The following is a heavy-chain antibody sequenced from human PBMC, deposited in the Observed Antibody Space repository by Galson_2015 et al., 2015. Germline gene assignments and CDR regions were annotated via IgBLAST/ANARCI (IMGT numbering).Heavy chain of an antibody. Sequence: SLRLSCAASGFTFSDYYMNWVRQAPGKGLEWVSYISSNGSNIYYADSVKGRFTISRDNAKNSLYLQMNSLRAEYTAVYYCARDRYYCSYFSDYWGQGTLVTVSS. CDR1: GFTFSDYY. V-gene: IGHV3-11*04. J-gene: IGHJ4*02. D-gene: IGHD2/OR15-2a*01. CDR2: ISSNGSNI. CDR3: ARDRYYCSYFSDY.